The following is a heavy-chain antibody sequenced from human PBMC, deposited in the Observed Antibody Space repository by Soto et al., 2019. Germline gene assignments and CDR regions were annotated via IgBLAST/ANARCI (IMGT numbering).Heavy chain of an antibody. V-gene: IGHV3-72*01. CDR2: STNKANSYTT. CDR1: GLIFSDHY. Sequence: EVQLVESGGGLVQPGGSLRLSCGASGLIFSDHYMDWVRQAPGKGLEWVGRSTNKANSYTTEYAASVKGRFTISRDDSKNSLYLEMTSLRNEDTAVYYCAREGRYGNSITCYGHFDYWDQGTLVTISS. CDR3: AREGRYGNSITCYGHFDY. J-gene: IGHJ4*02. D-gene: IGHD2-2*01.